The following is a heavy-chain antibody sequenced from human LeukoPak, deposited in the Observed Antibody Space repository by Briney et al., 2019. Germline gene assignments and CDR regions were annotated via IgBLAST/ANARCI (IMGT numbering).Heavy chain of an antibody. V-gene: IGHV3-23*01. CDR2: ISGSGDST. CDR1: GFTFNTYE. Sequence: GGSLRLSCAASGFTFNTYEMNWVRQAPGKGLEWVSGISGSGDSTFYADSVKGRFTISRDNSKNTLYLQMNSLRAEDTAVYYCAKYLSAKGPPYALEVWGQGTTVTVSS. CDR3: AKYLSAKGPPYALEV. J-gene: IGHJ6*02.